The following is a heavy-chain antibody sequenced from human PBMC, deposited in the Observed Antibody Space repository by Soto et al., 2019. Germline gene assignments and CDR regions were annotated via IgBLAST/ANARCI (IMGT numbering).Heavy chain of an antibody. J-gene: IGHJ6*02. CDR3: ATMLNSGFYRPEGDYYYYGMDV. D-gene: IGHD3-22*01. V-gene: IGHV4-4*07. CDR2: MDTSGRT. Sequence: QVQLQESGPGLVKPSETLSVTCTVSGGSISGYYWSWIRQPAGKGLEWIGRMDTSGRTNYNPSLKSRVTMSADTSKNPCSLKLRSVTAADTAIYYCATMLNSGFYRPEGDYYYYGMDVWGQGTTVTVSS. CDR1: GGSISGYY.